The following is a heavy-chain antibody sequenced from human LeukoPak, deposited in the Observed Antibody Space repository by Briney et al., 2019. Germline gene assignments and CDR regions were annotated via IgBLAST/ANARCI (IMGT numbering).Heavy chain of an antibody. J-gene: IGHJ4*02. V-gene: IGHV3-30*02. CDR1: GFTFSSYG. D-gene: IGHD3-22*01. Sequence: GGSLRLSCAASGFTFSSYGMHWVRQAPGKGLEWVAFIRYDGSNKYYADSVKGRFTISRDNAKNSLYLQMNSLRAEDTAVYYCASEHSDYYDSSGYYYRDYWGQGTLVTVSS. CDR2: IRYDGSNK. CDR3: ASEHSDYYDSSGYYYRDY.